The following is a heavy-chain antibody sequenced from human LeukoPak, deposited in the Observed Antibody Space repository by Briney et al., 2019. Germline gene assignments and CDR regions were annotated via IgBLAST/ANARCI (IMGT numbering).Heavy chain of an antibody. D-gene: IGHD4-23*01. CDR3: AKSPTVDAAFDI. V-gene: IGHV3-23*01. Sequence: GGSLRPSCAASGFTFSSYAMNWVRQAPGKGLEWVSGIGYTSDSTFYADSVKGRFTVSRDSSKNTLFLQMNSLRAEDTALYYCAKSPTVDAAFDIWGQGTMVTVSS. CDR2: IGYTSDST. CDR1: GFTFSSYA. J-gene: IGHJ3*02.